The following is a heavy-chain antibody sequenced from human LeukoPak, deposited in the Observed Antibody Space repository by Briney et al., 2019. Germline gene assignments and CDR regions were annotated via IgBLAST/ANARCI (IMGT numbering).Heavy chain of an antibody. CDR2: LYYSGST. D-gene: IGHD6-13*01. V-gene: IGHV4-39*01. Sequence: PSETLSLTCTVSGGSISSTSYYWGWIRQPPGKGLEWIGRLYYSGSTYCNPSLKSRVTISVDTSKNQLSLKLSSVTASDTAVYYCARSVYSTNVDSWGQGTLVTVSS. CDR3: ARSVYSTNVDS. J-gene: IGHJ4*02. CDR1: GGSISSTSYY.